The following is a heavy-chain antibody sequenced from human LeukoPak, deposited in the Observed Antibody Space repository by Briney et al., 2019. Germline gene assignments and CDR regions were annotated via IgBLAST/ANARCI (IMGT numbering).Heavy chain of an antibody. J-gene: IGHJ6*02. V-gene: IGHV3-74*01. D-gene: IGHD2-21*02. CDR3: ARRGDYYYYYGMDV. Sequence: PGGSLRLSCAASGFTFSSYWMHWVRQAPGKGLVWVSRINSDGSSTSYADSVKGRFTISRDNAKNTLYLQMNSLRAEDTAVYYCARRGDYYYYYGMDVWGQGTTVTVSS. CDR2: INSDGSST. CDR1: GFTFSSYW.